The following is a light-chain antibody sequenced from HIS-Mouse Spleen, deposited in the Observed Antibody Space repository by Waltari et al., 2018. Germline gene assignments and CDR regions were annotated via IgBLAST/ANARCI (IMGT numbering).Light chain of an antibody. CDR1: SLKSYY. J-gene: IGLJ2*01. CDR2: GKN. Sequence: SSELTQDPAVSVALGQTVRITCQGDSLKSYYASWYQQEPGQAPVLVIYGKNNRHWRITDRFSGYSSVKTACWTITGAQAEDEAEYYCNSRDSSGIRHVGFGGGTKLTGL. V-gene: IGLV3-19*01. CDR3: NSRDSSGIRHVG.